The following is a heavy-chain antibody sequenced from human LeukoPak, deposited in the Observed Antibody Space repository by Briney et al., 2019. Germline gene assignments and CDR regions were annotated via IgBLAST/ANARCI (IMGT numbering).Heavy chain of an antibody. CDR3: ARDRGPVHSGWHGPPSNWFDP. V-gene: IGHV4-61*02. D-gene: IGHD6-19*01. CDR1: GGSISSGSYY. Sequence: SQTLSLTCTVSGGSISSGSYYWSWIRQPAGKGLEWIGRIYTSGSTNHNPSLKSRVTISVDTSKNQFSLKLNSVTAADTAVYYCARDRGPVHSGWHGPPSNWFDPWGQGTLVTVSS. CDR2: IYTSGST. J-gene: IGHJ5*02.